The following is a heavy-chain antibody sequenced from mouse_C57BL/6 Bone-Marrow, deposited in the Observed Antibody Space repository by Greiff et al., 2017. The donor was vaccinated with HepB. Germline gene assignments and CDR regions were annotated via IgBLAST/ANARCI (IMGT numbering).Heavy chain of an antibody. J-gene: IGHJ3*01. CDR3: TDYYGSSAWFAY. CDR2: IRLKSDNYAT. CDR1: GFTFSNYW. V-gene: IGHV6-3*01. Sequence: EVKVVESGGGLVQPGGSMKLSCVASGFTFSNYWMNWVRQSPEKGLEWVAQIRLKSDNYATHYAESVKGRFTISRDDSKSSVYLQMNNLRAEDTGIYYCTDYYGSSAWFAYWGQGTLVTVSA. D-gene: IGHD1-1*01.